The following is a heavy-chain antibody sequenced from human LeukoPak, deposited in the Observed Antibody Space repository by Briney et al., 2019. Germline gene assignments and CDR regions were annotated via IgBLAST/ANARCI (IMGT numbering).Heavy chain of an antibody. V-gene: IGHV4-59*12. D-gene: IGHD3-22*01. Sequence: PSETLSLTCTVSGGSISSYYWSWIRQPPGKGLEWIGYIYYSGSTNYNPSLKSRVTISVDTSKNQFSLKLSSVTAADTAVYYCARDWGLHYYDSSGYYYYDAFDIWGQGTMVTVSS. J-gene: IGHJ3*02. CDR3: ARDWGLHYYDSSGYYYYDAFDI. CDR2: IYYSGST. CDR1: GGSISSYY.